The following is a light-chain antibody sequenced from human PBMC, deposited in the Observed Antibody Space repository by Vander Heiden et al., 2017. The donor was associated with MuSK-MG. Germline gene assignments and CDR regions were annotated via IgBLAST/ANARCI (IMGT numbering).Light chain of an antibody. CDR1: PAIRNK. Sequence: DIQMTQSPSPLSASVGDRVKITCRASPAIRNKLVWYQQKPGKAPKRLLYDATSLQSGVPSRFSGSGSGTDFTLTISSLQPEDFATYYCLQHNFYPYTFGQGTRLEIK. J-gene: IGKJ2*01. CDR2: DAT. V-gene: IGKV1-17*01. CDR3: LQHNFYPYT.